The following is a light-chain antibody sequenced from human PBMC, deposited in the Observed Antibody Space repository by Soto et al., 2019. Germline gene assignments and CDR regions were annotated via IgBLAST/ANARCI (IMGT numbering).Light chain of an antibody. CDR2: LNSDGSH. CDR1: SGYSSYA. Sequence: QLVLTQSPSASASLGASVKLTCTLSSGYSSYAIAWHQQQPEKGPRYLMKLNSDGSHSKGDGIPDRFSGSSSGTERYLTISSLQSGDEADYYCQTWGTGIWVFGGGTKLTVL. V-gene: IGLV4-69*01. J-gene: IGLJ3*02. CDR3: QTWGTGIWV.